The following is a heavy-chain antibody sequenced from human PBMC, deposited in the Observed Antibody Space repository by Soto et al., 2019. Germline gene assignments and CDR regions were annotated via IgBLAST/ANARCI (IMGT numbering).Heavy chain of an antibody. D-gene: IGHD6-13*01. V-gene: IGHV3-33*01. CDR3: GRGGGSTGYSSSWLKNDY. J-gene: IGHJ4*02. CDR1: GFTFSSYG. CDR2: IWYDGSNK. Sequence: QVQLVESGGGVVQPGRSLRLSCAASGFTFSSYGMHWVRQAPGKGLEWVAVIWYDGSNKYYADSVKGRFTISRDNSKKTLYLQMNSLGAEGTAVYYCGRGGGSTGYSSSWLKNDYWGQGTLVTVSS.